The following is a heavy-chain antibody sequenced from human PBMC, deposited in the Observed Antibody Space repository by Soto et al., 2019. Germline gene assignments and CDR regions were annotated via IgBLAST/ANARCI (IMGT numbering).Heavy chain of an antibody. J-gene: IGHJ6*02. CDR2: ISGSGGST. CDR1: GFTFSSYA. CDR3: ARETSAMVNYYYYYGMDV. Sequence: PGGSLRLSCAASGFTFSSYAMSWVRQAPGKGLEWVSAISGSGGSTYYADSVKGRFTISRDNSKNTLYLQMNSLRAEDTAVYYCARETSAMVNYYYYYGMDVWGQGTTVTAP. V-gene: IGHV3-23*01. D-gene: IGHD5-18*01.